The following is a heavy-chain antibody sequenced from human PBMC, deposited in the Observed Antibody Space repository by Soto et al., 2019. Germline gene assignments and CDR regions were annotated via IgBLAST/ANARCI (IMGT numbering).Heavy chain of an antibody. J-gene: IGHJ6*02. CDR2: IYRSGNA. V-gene: IGHV4-31*03. CDR1: GGSISSGGYY. Sequence: QMQLQESGAGLVKPSQTLSLICTVSGGSISSGGYYWSWIRQHPGKGLEWIGYIYRSGNAYYNPAIMSRVAISVDTSKNQFSLKVSSVTVADTAVYYCARKNDVSSGSSYYSGLDVWGQGTSVTVSS. D-gene: IGHD3-3*01. CDR3: ARKNDVSSGSSYYSGLDV.